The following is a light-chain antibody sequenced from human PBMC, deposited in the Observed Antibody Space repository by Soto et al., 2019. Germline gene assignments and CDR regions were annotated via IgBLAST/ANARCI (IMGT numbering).Light chain of an antibody. Sequence: EIVMTQPPATLSVSPGERVTLSCRASQSVSSDLAWYQYKPGQAPRLLIYGASTRATGTPARFSGSGSGTEFSLSISSLQSEDFAVYYCLQYNDWPPKQYTFGQGTKLEIK. CDR1: QSVSSD. J-gene: IGKJ2*01. V-gene: IGKV3-15*01. CDR2: GAS. CDR3: LQYNDWPPKQYT.